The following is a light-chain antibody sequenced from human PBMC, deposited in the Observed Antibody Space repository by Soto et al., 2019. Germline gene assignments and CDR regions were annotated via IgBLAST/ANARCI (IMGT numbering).Light chain of an antibody. Sequence: AIRMTQSPSSFSASTGDRVTITCRASQGISSYLAWYQQKPGKAPKLLVYAASTFQYGVPSRFSGSGSGTDFTLPISCLQSEDFAAYFCQQYYTYPQTFGQGTKLEIK. V-gene: IGKV1-8*01. J-gene: IGKJ2*01. CDR3: QQYYTYPQT. CDR1: QGISSY. CDR2: AAS.